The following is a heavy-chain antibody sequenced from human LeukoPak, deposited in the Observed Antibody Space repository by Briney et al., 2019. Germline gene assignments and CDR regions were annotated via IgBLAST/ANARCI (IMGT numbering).Heavy chain of an antibody. J-gene: IGHJ4*02. CDR1: GFTFSSYA. V-gene: IGHV3-23*01. CDR2: ISDSGGST. Sequence: GGSLTLSCAASGFTFSSYAMSWVRQAPGKGLEWVSAISDSGGSTYYADSVKGRFTISRDNSKHTLYLQMSSLRAEDTAIYYCAKGRGYYDTRGYGRSWDYWGQGTLVTVSS. CDR3: AKGRGYYDTRGYGRSWDY. D-gene: IGHD3-22*01.